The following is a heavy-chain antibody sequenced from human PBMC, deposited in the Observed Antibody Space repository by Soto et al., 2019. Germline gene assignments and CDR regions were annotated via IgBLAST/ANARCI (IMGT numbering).Heavy chain of an antibody. CDR2: ISTSGGYK. V-gene: IGHV3-21*02. Sequence: EVRLVESGGGLVKPGGSLRVSCAASGFNFNTYSMNWVRQAPGKGLEWVSFISTSGGYKYYADSVRGRFTISRDKAKKSVYLEVNSLTADDTSVYYCAGERSALPGARDAMDVWGQGTTVTVSS. CDR3: AGERSALPGARDAMDV. CDR1: GFNFNTYS. J-gene: IGHJ6*02. D-gene: IGHD1-26*01.